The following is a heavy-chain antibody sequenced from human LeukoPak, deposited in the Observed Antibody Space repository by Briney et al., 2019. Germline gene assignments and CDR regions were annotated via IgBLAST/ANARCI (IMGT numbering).Heavy chain of an antibody. V-gene: IGHV3-7*01. CDR1: GFTFSTYW. CDR3: GRVRPGDADY. J-gene: IGHJ4*02. D-gene: IGHD1-26*01. Sequence: PGGPLRLSCAASGFTFSTYWMTWVRQAPGRGLEWVASISSDGSGKYYMDSVKGRFTISRDNAKNSLFLQMNSLRAEDTAVHYCGRVRPGDADYWGQGTLVTVSS. CDR2: ISSDGSGK.